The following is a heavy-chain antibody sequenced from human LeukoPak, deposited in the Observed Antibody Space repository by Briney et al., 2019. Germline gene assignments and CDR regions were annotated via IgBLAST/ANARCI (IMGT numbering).Heavy chain of an antibody. CDR2: TYYRSQWFY. CDR3: ARDFSGWYNWFDP. Sequence: SQTLSLTCAISGDSVSRKSPTWNWIRQSPSRGLEWLGRTYYRSQWFYDYGVSVKGRIVTNPDTSKNEFSLQLNSVTPEDTAVYFCARDFSGWYNWFDPWGQGILVTASS. V-gene: IGHV6-1*01. CDR1: GDSVSRKSPT. J-gene: IGHJ5*02. D-gene: IGHD6-19*01.